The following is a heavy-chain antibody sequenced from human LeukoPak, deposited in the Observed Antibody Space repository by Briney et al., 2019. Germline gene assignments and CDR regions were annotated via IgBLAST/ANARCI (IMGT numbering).Heavy chain of an antibody. CDR1: GFTFSSYS. D-gene: IGHD6-13*01. Sequence: GGSLRLSCAASGFTFSSYSMNWVPQAPGKGLEWVSSISSSSSYIYYADSVKGRFTISRDNAKNSLYLQMNSLRAEDTAVYYCARGGEWQPDFDYWGQGTLVTVSS. V-gene: IGHV3-21*01. CDR2: ISSSSSYI. J-gene: IGHJ4*02. CDR3: ARGGEWQPDFDY.